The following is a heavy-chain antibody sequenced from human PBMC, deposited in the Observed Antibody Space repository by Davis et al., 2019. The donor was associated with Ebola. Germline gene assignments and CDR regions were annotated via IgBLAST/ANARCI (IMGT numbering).Heavy chain of an antibody. CDR1: GLIFSDYY. CDR3: AREGKYRDESRTFDY. D-gene: IGHD2-2*01. Sequence: GESLKISCVASGLIFSDYYMTWIRQAPGKGLEWVANIKTDGSEEHYVDSVKGRFTMSRDNAKNSLYLQLDSLRDEDTAVYYCAREGKYRDESRTFDYWGQGTLVTVSS. CDR2: IKTDGSEE. V-gene: IGHV3-7*01. J-gene: IGHJ4*02.